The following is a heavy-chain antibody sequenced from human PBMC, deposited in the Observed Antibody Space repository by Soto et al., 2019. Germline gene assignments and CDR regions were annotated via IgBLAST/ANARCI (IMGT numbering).Heavy chain of an antibody. J-gene: IGHJ4*02. Sequence: QVQLLQSGAEVKRPGSSVKVSCEASGGTFSSLGFTWVRQAPGQGLEWMRGIIPISGRTTFAQKFLGRVTITADESTRTTYMELTALTSDDTAIYYCATRGTQGRWLEFADYWGQGTLVTVSS. CDR1: GGTFSSLG. CDR3: ATRGTQGRWLEFADY. CDR2: IIPISGRT. D-gene: IGHD5-12*01. V-gene: IGHV1-69*01.